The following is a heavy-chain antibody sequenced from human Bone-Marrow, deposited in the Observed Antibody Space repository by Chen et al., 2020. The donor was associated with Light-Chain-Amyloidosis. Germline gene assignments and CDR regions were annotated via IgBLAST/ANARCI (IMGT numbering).Heavy chain of an antibody. CDR3: VRVWSGYDYGVLFDY. V-gene: IGHV4-31*03. D-gene: IGHD5-12*01. CDR2: IYYSGTT. Sequence: GPGLVKPSQTLSLTCTVSGGSISSGGYYWGWIRQHPEKGLELIGYIYYSGTTYYSPSLKSRVTMSVDPSSNQFSLNLSSVTAADTAVYYCVRVWSGYDYGVLFDYWGQGTLVTVSS. CDR1: GGSISSGGYY. J-gene: IGHJ4*02.